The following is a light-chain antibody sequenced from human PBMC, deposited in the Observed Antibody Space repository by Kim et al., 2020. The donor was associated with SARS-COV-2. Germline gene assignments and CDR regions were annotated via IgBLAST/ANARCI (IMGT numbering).Light chain of an antibody. J-gene: IGLJ2*01. Sequence: PGKEARITGGGTSIGSKSVHWYQQKPGQAPVLVISYDSVRPSGIPERFSGSNSGNTATVTISRVEAGDEADYYCQVWDSSDDHRVVFGGGTQLTVL. CDR3: QVWDSSDDHRVV. CDR1: SIGSKS. CDR2: YDS. V-gene: IGLV3-21*04.